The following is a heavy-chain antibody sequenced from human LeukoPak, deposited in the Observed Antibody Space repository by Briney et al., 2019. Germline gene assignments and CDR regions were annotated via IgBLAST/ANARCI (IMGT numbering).Heavy chain of an antibody. CDR1: GFTLSSYS. J-gene: IGHJ4*02. CDR3: ARKAAAGTRKDFDY. Sequence: PGGSLRLSCAASGFTLSSYSMNWVRQAPGKGLEWVSSISSSSSYIYYADSVKGRFTISRDNAKNSLCLQMNSLRAEDTAVYYCARKAAAGTRKDFDYWGQGTLVTVSS. CDR2: ISSSSSYI. D-gene: IGHD6-13*01. V-gene: IGHV3-21*01.